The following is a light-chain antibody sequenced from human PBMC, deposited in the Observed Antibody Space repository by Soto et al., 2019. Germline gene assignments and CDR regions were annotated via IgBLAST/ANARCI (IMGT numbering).Light chain of an antibody. CDR2: AAS. V-gene: IGKV1-12*01. CDR1: QHISTY. Sequence: DIQMTQSPASVPASVGDRVTITGRAVQHISTYLAWYQQKPGEAPKLLISAASSLGRGVPSRFSGSGAETEFTLTLRSLQPEDFATFYGQQANRFPFTFGGETKVEIK. CDR3: QQANRFPFT. J-gene: IGKJ4*01.